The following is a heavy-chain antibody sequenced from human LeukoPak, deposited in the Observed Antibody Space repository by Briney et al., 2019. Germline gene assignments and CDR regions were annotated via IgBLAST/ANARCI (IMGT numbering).Heavy chain of an antibody. CDR1: GGSISTSSYY. CDR3: ARRGGTLAGNYFDS. V-gene: IGHV4-39*01. Sequence: SETLSLTCTVSGGSISTSSYYWGWIRQPPGKGPEWIANIYYSGSTHYNPSLNSRITISVDTSNNQFSLRLSSVTAADTAVYFCARRGGTLAGNYFDSWGQGTLVTVSS. D-gene: IGHD6-19*01. CDR2: IYYSGST. J-gene: IGHJ4*02.